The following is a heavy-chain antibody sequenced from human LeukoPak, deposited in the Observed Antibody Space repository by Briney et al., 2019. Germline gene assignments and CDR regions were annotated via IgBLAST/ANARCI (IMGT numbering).Heavy chain of an antibody. J-gene: IGHJ4*02. CDR1: GGSFSGYY. CDR3: AGEGCSSTSCYTPLDY. Sequence: SETLSLTCAVYGGSFSGYYWSWIRQPPGKGLEWIGEINHSGSTNYNPSLKSRVTISVDTSKNQFSLKLSSVTAADTAVYYCAGEGCSSTSCYTPLDYWGQGTLVTVSP. V-gene: IGHV4-34*01. CDR2: INHSGST. D-gene: IGHD2-2*02.